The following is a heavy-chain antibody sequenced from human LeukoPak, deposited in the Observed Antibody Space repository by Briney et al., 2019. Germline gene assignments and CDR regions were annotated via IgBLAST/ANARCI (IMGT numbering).Heavy chain of an antibody. CDR3: ANYRKPQGLDY. CDR1: RFTFSTYA. D-gene: IGHD1-14*01. CDR2: ISANGADK. J-gene: IGHJ4*02. Sequence: GGSLRLSCAVSRFTFSTYAMSWARQAPGQGLEWVSAISANGADKYYADSVKGRFTISRDNSKNTLFLQMTSLRVEDTAVYYCANYRKPQGLDYWGQGTLVTVSS. V-gene: IGHV3-23*01.